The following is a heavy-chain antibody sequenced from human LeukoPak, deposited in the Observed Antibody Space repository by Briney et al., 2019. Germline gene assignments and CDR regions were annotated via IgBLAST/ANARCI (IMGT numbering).Heavy chain of an antibody. CDR1: RFTFTSYW. D-gene: IGHD2-21*02. CDR2: LNNDGTIT. V-gene: IGHV3-74*01. J-gene: IGHJ3*02. CDR3: ARDVTSPEAFDI. Sequence: GGSLRLSCAASRFTFTSYWMNWVRQAPGKGLMWVARLNNDGTITSYADSVKGRFTISRDNAKNSLYLQMNSLRAEDTAVYYCARDVTSPEAFDIWGQGTMVTVSS.